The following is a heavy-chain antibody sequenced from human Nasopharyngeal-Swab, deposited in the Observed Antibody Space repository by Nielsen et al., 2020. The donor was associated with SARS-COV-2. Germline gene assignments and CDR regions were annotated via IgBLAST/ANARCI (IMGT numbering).Heavy chain of an antibody. CDR2: INHSGST. V-gene: IGHV4-34*01. D-gene: IGHD3-22*01. CDR3: ARGYYDSSGYYYPFDY. J-gene: IGHJ4*02. Sequence: SETLSLTCTVSGGSISSYYWSWIRQPPGKGLEWIGEINHSGSTNYNPSLKSRVTISVDTSKNQFSLKLSSVTAADTAVYYCARGYYDSSGYYYPFDYWGQGTLVTVSS. CDR1: GGSISSYY.